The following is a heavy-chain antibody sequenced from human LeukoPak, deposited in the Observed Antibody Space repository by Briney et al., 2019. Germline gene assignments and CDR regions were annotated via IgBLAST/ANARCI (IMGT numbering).Heavy chain of an antibody. CDR3: ARKGYCSSTSCYISAFDI. CDR2: IIPIFGTA. D-gene: IGHD2-2*02. CDR1: GGTFSSYA. J-gene: IGHJ3*02. V-gene: IGHV1-69*13. Sequence: ASVKVSRKASGGTFSSYAISWVRQAPGQGLEWMGGIIPIFGTANYAQKFQGRVTITADESTSTAYMELSSLRSEDTAVYYCARKGYCSSTSCYISAFDIWGQGTMVTVSS.